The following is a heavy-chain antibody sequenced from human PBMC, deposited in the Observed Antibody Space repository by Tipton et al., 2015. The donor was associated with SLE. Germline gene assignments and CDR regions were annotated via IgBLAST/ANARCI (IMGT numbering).Heavy chain of an antibody. CDR2: IYPGDSDT. D-gene: IGHD3-9*01. J-gene: IGHJ3*02. V-gene: IGHV5-51*03. CDR1: GYTFTDYW. CDR3: ARLRWENYDILTGYYPI. Sequence: VQLVQSGAAVKKTGESLKISCKGSGYTFTDYWIGWVRQMPGKGLEWMGIIYPGDSDTRYSPSFQGQVTISADKSISTAFLQWSSLKASDTAMYYCARLRWENYDILTGYYPIWGQGTMVTVSS.